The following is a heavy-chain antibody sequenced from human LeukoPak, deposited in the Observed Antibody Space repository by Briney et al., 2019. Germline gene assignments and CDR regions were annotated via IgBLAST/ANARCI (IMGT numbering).Heavy chain of an antibody. Sequence: GASVKVSCKASGYTLTSYDINWVRQATGQGLEWMGWMNPNSGNTGYAQKFQGRVTMTRNTSISTAYMELSSLRSEDTAVYYCARGLTFIAALDYWGQGTLVTVSS. CDR2: MNPNSGNT. D-gene: IGHD6-13*01. V-gene: IGHV1-8*01. CDR3: ARGLTFIAALDY. J-gene: IGHJ4*02. CDR1: GYTLTSYD.